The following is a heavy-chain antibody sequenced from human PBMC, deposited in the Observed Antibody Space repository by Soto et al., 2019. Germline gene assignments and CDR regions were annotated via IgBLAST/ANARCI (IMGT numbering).Heavy chain of an antibody. V-gene: IGHV4-30-4*01. J-gene: IGHJ4*02. CDR1: GGSVSSGGDY. Sequence: PSETLSLTCTVSGGSVSSGGDYWSWIRQSPGKGLEWIGYISGSGSTGYIPSLKNRLTMSVDRSKNQFTLRLTSVTAADTAVYFCATESGSTYGYFDYWGQGTQVTVSS. CDR2: ISGSGST. CDR3: ATESGSTYGYFDY. D-gene: IGHD5-18*01.